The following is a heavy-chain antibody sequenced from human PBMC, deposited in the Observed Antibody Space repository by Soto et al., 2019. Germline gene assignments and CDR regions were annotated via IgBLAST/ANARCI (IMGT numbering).Heavy chain of an antibody. D-gene: IGHD1-1*01. CDR3: ARGRYGDY. J-gene: IGHJ4*02. Sequence: QVHLVQSGAEVKKPGASVKVSCKGSGYAFTTYGITWVRQAPGQGLEWMGWLSAHNGNTNYAQKLQGRVTVTRDTSTSPAYMELRSLSSDDTAVYYCARGRYGDYWGQGALVTVSS. CDR1: GYAFTTYG. V-gene: IGHV1-18*01. CDR2: LSAHNGNT.